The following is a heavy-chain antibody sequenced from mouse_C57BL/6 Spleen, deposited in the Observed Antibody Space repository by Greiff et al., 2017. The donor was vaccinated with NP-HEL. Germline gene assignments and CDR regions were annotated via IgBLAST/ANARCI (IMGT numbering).Heavy chain of an antibody. D-gene: IGHD1-1*01. V-gene: IGHV1-50*01. CDR3: ARLIGTTVPYFDY. CDR2: IDPSDSYT. CDR1: GYTFTSYW. J-gene: IGHJ2*01. Sequence: QVQLQQSGAELVKPGASVKLSCKASGYTFTSYWMQWVKQRPGQGLEWIGEIDPSDSYTNYNQKFKGKATLTVDTSSSTAYMQLSSLTSEDSAVYYCARLIGTTVPYFDYWGQGTTLTVSS.